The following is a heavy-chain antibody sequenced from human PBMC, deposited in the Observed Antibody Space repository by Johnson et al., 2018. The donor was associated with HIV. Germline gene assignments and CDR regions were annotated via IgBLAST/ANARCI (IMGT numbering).Heavy chain of an antibody. V-gene: IGHV3-7*01. CDR3: ARDRGDSSGYYYGAHAFDI. CDR1: GFTFSNYW. D-gene: IGHD3-22*01. Sequence: EVQLVESGGGLVKPGGSLRLSCAASGFTFSNYWMSWVRQAPGKGLEWVANIKQDGREKYYADSVKGRFTISRDNAKNSLYLQMNSLRAEDTAVYYCARDRGDSSGYYYGAHAFDIWGQGTMVTVSS. J-gene: IGHJ3*02. CDR2: IKQDGREK.